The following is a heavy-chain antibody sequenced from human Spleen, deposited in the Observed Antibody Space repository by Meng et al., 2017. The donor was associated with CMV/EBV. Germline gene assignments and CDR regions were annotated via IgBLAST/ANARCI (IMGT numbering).Heavy chain of an antibody. Sequence: GGSLRLSCAASGFTFSSYSMNWVRQAPGKGLEWVATISSDISKTYYTDSVKGRFTISRDYSRSTLYLQMNSLRLEDTAVYYCARIRSYSGSGIYSRDAFDIWGQGTMVTVSS. J-gene: IGHJ3*02. D-gene: IGHD3-10*01. CDR1: GFTFSSYS. V-gene: IGHV3-30*03. CDR3: ARIRSYSGSGIYSRDAFDI. CDR2: ISSDISKT.